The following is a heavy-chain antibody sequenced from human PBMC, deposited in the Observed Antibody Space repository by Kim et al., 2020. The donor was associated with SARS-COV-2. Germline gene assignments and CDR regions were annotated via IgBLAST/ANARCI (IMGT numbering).Heavy chain of an antibody. V-gene: IGHV3-23*01. Sequence: GGSLRLSCAASGFTFSNYAMSWTRQAPDKGLEWVSTISASGLGTHYADSVRGRFTISRDNSKSTLFLQMSSLRVEDTAVYYCEASDFWGQGALVTVSS. CDR3: EASDF. CDR2: ISASGLGT. J-gene: IGHJ4*02. CDR1: GFTFSNYA.